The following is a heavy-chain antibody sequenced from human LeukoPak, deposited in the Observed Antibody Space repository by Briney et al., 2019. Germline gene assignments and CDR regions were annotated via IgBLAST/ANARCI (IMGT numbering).Heavy chain of an antibody. CDR1: GYTFTGYY. V-gene: IGHV1-2*02. CDR3: ARLRFLEWSKPKPFDY. D-gene: IGHD3-3*01. CDR2: INPNSGGT. J-gene: IGHJ4*02. Sequence: ASVKVSCKASGYTFTGYYMHWVRQAPGQGLEWMGWINPNSGGTNYAQKFQGRVTMTRDTSISTAYMELSRLRSDDTAVYYCARLRFLEWSKPKPFDYWGQGTLVTVSS.